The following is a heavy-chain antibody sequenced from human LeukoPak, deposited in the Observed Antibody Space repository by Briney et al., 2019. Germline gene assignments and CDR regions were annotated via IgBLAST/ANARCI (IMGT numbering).Heavy chain of an antibody. CDR3: ARGDYSNLLYYMDV. J-gene: IGHJ6*03. CDR2: IIPIFGTA. D-gene: IGHD4-11*01. Sequence: SVKDSCKASGGTFSSYAISWVRQAPGQGLEWMGGIIPIFGTANYAQKFQGRVTITADESTSTAYMELSSLRSEDTAVYYCARGDYSNLLYYMDVWGKGTTVTVSS. V-gene: IGHV1-69*01. CDR1: GGTFSSYA.